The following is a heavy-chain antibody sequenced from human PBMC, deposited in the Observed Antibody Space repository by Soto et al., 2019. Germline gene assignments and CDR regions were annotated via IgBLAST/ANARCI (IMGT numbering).Heavy chain of an antibody. D-gene: IGHD5-12*01. CDR1: GYTFTSYG. CDR3: ARDLYVDIVATIVDY. J-gene: IGHJ4*02. V-gene: IGHV1-18*01. Sequence: VQRLQSGAEVKKPGASVKVSCKASGYTFTSYGISWERQAPGQGPEWMGWISAYNGNTNYAQKLQGRVTMTTDTSTSTAYMELRSLRSDDTAVYYCARDLYVDIVATIVDYWGQGTLVTVSS. CDR2: ISAYNGNT.